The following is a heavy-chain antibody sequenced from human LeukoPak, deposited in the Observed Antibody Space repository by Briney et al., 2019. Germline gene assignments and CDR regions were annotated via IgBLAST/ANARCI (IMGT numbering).Heavy chain of an antibody. J-gene: IGHJ4*02. Sequence: PSETLSLTCTVSGGSISSSYWSWIRQPAGKGLEWIGRVYTSGSTNYNYNPSLKSRLTMSEDTSKNQFSLKLSSVTAADTAVYYCARDPNSALWGQGTLVTVSS. CDR1: GGSISSSY. D-gene: IGHD2-21*01. V-gene: IGHV4-4*07. CDR3: ARDPNSAL. CDR2: VYTSGST.